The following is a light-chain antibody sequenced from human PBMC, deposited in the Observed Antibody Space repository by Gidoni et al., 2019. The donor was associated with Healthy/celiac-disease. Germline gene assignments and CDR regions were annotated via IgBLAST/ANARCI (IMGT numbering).Light chain of an antibody. Sequence: QSVLTQPPSASGTPGQRGTISCSGRSSNIGSNYVYWYQQLPGTAPKLLIYRNNPRPSGVPDRFSGSKSGTSAALAISGLRSEDEADYYCAAWDDSLSGAVFGGGTQLTVL. CDR2: RNN. CDR3: AAWDDSLSGAV. V-gene: IGLV1-47*01. CDR1: SSNIGSNY. J-gene: IGLJ7*01.